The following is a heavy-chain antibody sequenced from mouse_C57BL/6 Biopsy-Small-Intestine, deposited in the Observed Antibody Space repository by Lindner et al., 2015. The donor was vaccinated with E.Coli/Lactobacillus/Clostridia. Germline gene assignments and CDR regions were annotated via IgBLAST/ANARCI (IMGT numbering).Heavy chain of an antibody. CDR3: ARDRPPDY. Sequence: SVKVSCKASGYALSKFYMHWVRQAPGQGLEWMGIINPNTGDTYHAQKFQGRVTMSRDTSTSTVSMELSNLRSEDTAVYYCARDRPPDYWGQGTLVTVSS. CDR1: GYALSKFY. J-gene: IGHJ4*01. CDR2: INPNTGDT. V-gene: IGHV1-53*01.